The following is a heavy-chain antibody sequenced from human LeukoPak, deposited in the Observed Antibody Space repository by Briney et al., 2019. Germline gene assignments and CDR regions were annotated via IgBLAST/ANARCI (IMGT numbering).Heavy chain of an antibody. CDR1: GFTFSDYG. CDR3: AKDRGSYSTTADS. J-gene: IGHJ5*01. CDR2: IWYDGTNK. D-gene: IGHD1-26*01. Sequence: GGSLRLSCAASGFTFSDYGIHWVRQVPGKGLEWLAVIWYDGTNKYYGDSVKGRFTISRDNSKNTLYLQMNSLRAEDTAVYYCAKDRGSYSTTADSWGQGTLVTVSS. V-gene: IGHV3-33*06.